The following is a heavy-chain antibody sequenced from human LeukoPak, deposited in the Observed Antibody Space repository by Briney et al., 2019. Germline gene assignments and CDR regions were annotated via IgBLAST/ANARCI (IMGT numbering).Heavy chain of an antibody. Sequence: SQTLSLTCTVSGGSISSGSYYWSWIRQPAGKGLEWIGRIYTSGSTNYNPSLKSRVTISVDTSKNQFSLKLSSVTAADTAVYYCARDDYGGNFGYWGQGTLVTVSS. CDR1: GGSISSGSYY. CDR3: ARDDYGGNFGY. D-gene: IGHD4-23*01. CDR2: IYTSGST. J-gene: IGHJ4*02. V-gene: IGHV4-61*02.